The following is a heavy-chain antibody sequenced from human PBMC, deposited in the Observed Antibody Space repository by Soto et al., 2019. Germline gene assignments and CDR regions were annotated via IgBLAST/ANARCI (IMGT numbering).Heavy chain of an antibody. V-gene: IGHV1-46*01. Sequence: ASVKVSCKASGYTLTNFYIHWVRQAPGQGLEWMGIINPNGGSTNYAHNFQGRVTITRDTSTSTVYMELSSLRSEDTAVYYCASISSGSYYPVFDYWGQGTLVTVSS. J-gene: IGHJ4*02. D-gene: IGHD3-10*01. CDR3: ASISSGSYYPVFDY. CDR1: GYTLTNFY. CDR2: INPNGGST.